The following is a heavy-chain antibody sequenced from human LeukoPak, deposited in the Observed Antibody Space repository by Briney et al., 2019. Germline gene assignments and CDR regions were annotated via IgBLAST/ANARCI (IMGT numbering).Heavy chain of an antibody. CDR1: GFTFSIYS. CDR2: IGGTHSNI. D-gene: IGHD4-17*01. CDR3: ARDRDYAFDS. V-gene: IGHV3-48*02. Sequence: GGSLRLSCAASGFTFSIYSMNWVRQAPGKGLEWVSYIGGTHSNIYYADSVKGRFTISRDDAKNSLYLQMNSLRDEDTAVYYCARDRDYAFDSCGQGTLVTVSS. J-gene: IGHJ4*02.